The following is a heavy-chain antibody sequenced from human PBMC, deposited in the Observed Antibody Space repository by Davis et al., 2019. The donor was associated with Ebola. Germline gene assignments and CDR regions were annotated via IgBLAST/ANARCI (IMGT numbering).Heavy chain of an antibody. D-gene: IGHD5-24*01. V-gene: IGHV1-3*01. CDR2: INAGNGNT. J-gene: IGHJ3*02. CDR3: ARDEGLEIQQSESAFDI. CDR1: GYTFTSYA. Sequence: AASVKVSCKASGYTFTSYAMHWVRQAPGQRLEWMGWINAGNGNTKYSQKFQGRVTITADKSTSTAYMELSSLRSEDTAVYYCARDEGLEIQQSESAFDIWGQGTMVTVSS.